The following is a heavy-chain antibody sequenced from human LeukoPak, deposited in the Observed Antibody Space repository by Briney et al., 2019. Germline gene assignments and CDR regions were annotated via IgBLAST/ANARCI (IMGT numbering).Heavy chain of an antibody. CDR1: GGSFSGYY. J-gene: IGHJ4*02. V-gene: IGHV4-59*08. CDR2: IYYSGST. Sequence: SETLSLTCAVYGGSFSGYYWSWIRQPPGKGLEWIGYIYYSGSTNYNPSLKSRVTISVDTSKNQFSLKLSSVTAADTAVYYCARTLGAYFDYWGQGTLVTVSS. D-gene: IGHD3-10*01. CDR3: ARTLGAYFDY.